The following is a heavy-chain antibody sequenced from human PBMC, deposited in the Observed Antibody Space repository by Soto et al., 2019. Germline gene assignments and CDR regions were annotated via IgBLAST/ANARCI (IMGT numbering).Heavy chain of an antibody. J-gene: IGHJ5*02. V-gene: IGHV4-59*01. D-gene: IGHD3-3*01. Sequence: SETLSLTCTVSGGSISSYYWSWIRQPPGKGLEWIGYIYYSGRNNYNPSLKSRVTISVDTSKNQFSLKLSSVTAADTAVYYCAKVNDFWTGYYSTNWFDPWGQGTLVTVSS. CDR1: GGSISSYY. CDR2: IYYSGRN. CDR3: AKVNDFWTGYYSTNWFDP.